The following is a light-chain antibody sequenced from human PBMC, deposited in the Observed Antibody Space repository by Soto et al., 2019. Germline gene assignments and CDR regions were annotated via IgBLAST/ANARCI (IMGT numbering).Light chain of an antibody. CDR1: QSVNRN. J-gene: IGKJ4*01. V-gene: IGKV3-15*01. Sequence: EIVMTQSPATLSVSPGERATLSCRASQSVNRNLAWYQQKAGQTARLLIYDASSRATGIPARFSGSGSGTDFTLTISSLQSEDFAVYYCQQYNNWPLTFGGGTNVEIK. CDR2: DAS. CDR3: QQYNNWPLT.